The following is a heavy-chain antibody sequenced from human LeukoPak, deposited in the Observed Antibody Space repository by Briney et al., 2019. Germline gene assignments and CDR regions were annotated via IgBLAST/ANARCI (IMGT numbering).Heavy chain of an antibody. CDR2: ISSSGTTI. V-gene: IGHV3-48*02. CDR1: GFTFSSYS. J-gene: IGHJ4*02. Sequence: GGSLRLSCAASGFTFSSYSMNWVRQAPGKGLEWVSYISSSGTTIYYADSVKGRFTISRDNAKNSLYLQMNSLRDEDMAVYYCARDYSSNWLFDYWGQGTLVTVSS. CDR3: ARDYSSNWLFDY. D-gene: IGHD6-13*01.